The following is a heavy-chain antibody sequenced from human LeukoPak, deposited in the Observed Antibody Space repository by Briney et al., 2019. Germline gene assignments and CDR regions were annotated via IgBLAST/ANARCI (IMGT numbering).Heavy chain of an antibody. CDR3: GKTIQESSGVGGD. Sequence: PGGSLRLSCVPSGFTFSRSAMTWVRQAPGKGLEWLSAIGGSGGSTYYADSVKGRFTISRDNSKNTVYVQVNSLRGEDTAVYYCGKTIQESSGVGGDWGQGTLVTVSS. CDR1: GFTFSRSA. CDR2: IGGSGGST. D-gene: IGHD1-26*01. J-gene: IGHJ1*01. V-gene: IGHV3-23*01.